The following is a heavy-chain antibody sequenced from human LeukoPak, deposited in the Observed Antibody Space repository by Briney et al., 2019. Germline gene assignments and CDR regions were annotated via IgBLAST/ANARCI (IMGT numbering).Heavy chain of an antibody. J-gene: IGHJ6*04. V-gene: IGHV4-34*01. Sequence: SETLSLTCAVYGGSFSGYYWSWIRQPPGKGLEWIGEINHSGSTNYNPSLKSRVTMSVDTSKNQFSLKLSSVTAADTAVYYCARDRLDYDFWSGYSDVWGKGTTVTVSS. D-gene: IGHD3-3*01. CDR1: GGSFSGYY. CDR2: INHSGST. CDR3: ARDRLDYDFWSGYSDV.